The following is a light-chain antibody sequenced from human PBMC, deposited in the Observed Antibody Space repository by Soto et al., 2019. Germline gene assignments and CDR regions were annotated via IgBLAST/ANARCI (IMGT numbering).Light chain of an antibody. Sequence: QSALTQPASVSGSPGQSITISCTGTGSDVGGYNYVSWYQQHPGKAPKLIIYEVSNRPSGVSNRFSGSKSGNTASLTVSGLQAEDEADYYCSSYSSVTTLWVFGGGTKVTVL. CDR2: EVS. CDR3: SSYSSVTTLWV. V-gene: IGLV2-14*01. CDR1: GSDVGGYNY. J-gene: IGLJ3*02.